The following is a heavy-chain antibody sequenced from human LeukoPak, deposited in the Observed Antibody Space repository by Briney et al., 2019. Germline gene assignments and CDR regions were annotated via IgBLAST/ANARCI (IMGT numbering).Heavy chain of an antibody. V-gene: IGHV3-23*01. CDR2: IGGGDP. D-gene: IGHD1-26*01. CDR3: VKDAIPMNSMWDYFDC. Sequence: PGGSLRLSCAASGLTFNIFGVTWVRQPPGRRLEWVSSIGGGDPYYADSVKGRFTVPRDNSRSTVYLQMSSLRAEDTAVYYCVKDAIPMNSMWDYFDCWGQGTLVTVSS. CDR1: GLTFNIFG. J-gene: IGHJ4*02.